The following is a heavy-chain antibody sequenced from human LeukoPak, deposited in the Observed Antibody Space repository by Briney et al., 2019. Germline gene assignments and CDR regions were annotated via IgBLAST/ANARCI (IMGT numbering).Heavy chain of an antibody. V-gene: IGHV3-21*01. J-gene: IGHJ4*02. CDR1: GFSFSSYG. CDR2: IDLSSTYI. D-gene: IGHD4-17*01. CDR3: TRGSYGDYEY. Sequence: GGSLRLSCVASGFSFSSYGMNWVRQAPGRGLEWISSIDLSSTYIYYADSVKGRFTISRDNAQNSLYLQLNSLKAEDTAVYYCTRGSYGDYEYWGQGTLVTVSS.